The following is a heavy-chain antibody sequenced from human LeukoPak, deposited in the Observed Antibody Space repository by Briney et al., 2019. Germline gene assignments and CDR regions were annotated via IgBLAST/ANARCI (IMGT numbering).Heavy chain of an antibody. Sequence: PGGSLTLSCAPSGFTFSSYSINWVRQAPGKGLEWVSSISSSSSYIYYADSVKGRFTIPRDNAKNSLYLQMNSLRAEDTAVYYCTTNKRILVGYFFFEQWSQGTPVTVSS. D-gene: IGHD3-9*01. J-gene: IGHJ4*02. CDR2: ISSSSSYI. CDR3: TTNKRILVGYFFFEQ. V-gene: IGHV3-21*01. CDR1: GFTFSSYS.